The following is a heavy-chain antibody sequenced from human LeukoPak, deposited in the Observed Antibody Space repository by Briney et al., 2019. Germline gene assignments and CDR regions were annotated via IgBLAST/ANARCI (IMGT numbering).Heavy chain of an antibody. V-gene: IGHV4-59*08. CDR1: GGSISSYY. CDR2: IYYSGST. D-gene: IGHD3-3*01. Sequence: PSETLSLTCTVSGGSISSYYWSWIRQPPGKGLEWIGYIYYSGSTNYNPSLKSRVTISVDTSKNQFSLKLSSVTAADTAVYYCARSSYYDFWSGYSVNWFDPWGQGTLVTVSS. J-gene: IGHJ5*02. CDR3: ARSSYYDFWSGYSVNWFDP.